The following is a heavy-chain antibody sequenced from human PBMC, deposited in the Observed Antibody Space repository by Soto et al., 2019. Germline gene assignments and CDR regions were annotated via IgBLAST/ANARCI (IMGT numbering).Heavy chain of an antibody. D-gene: IGHD3-10*01. CDR1: GFTVSSNY. J-gene: IGHJ3*02. CDR3: ARGGRWFGEFDAFDI. Sequence: EVQLVESGGGLVQPGGSLRLSCAASGFTVSSNYMSWVRQAPGKGLEWVSVIYSGGSTYYADSVKGRFTISRDNSKNTLDLQMNSLRAEDTAVYYCARGGRWFGEFDAFDIWGQGTMVTVSS. V-gene: IGHV3-66*01. CDR2: IYSGGST.